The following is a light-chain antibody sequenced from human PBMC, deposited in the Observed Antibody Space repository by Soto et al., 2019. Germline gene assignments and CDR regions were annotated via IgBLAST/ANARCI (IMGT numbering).Light chain of an antibody. V-gene: IGKV3-20*01. Sequence: EIVLTQSPATLSLSPGERATLSCRASQSVISNLAWYQQKPGQAPRLLIYGASNRATGIPARFSGSGSGTDVTLTISRLEPEDSAVYYCQQYVSIPLTFGGGTKVDIK. CDR3: QQYVSIPLT. CDR2: GAS. J-gene: IGKJ4*01. CDR1: QSVISN.